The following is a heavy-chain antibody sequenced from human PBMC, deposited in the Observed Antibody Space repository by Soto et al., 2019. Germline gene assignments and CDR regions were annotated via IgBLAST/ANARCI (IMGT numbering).Heavy chain of an antibody. Sequence: QLQLQESGPGLVEPWETLSLTCTVSSGSISVTNVFWGWVRQPPGKGLEWNGNVDYSGTAYFSPSLATRVTFHLDTSKNQFSLTLYSVTAADTAVYYCARITGRHLDYWGQGILGTVSS. V-gene: IGHV4-39*01. J-gene: IGHJ4*02. CDR1: SGSISVTNVF. CDR2: VDYSGTA. CDR3: ARITGRHLDY. D-gene: IGHD1-20*01.